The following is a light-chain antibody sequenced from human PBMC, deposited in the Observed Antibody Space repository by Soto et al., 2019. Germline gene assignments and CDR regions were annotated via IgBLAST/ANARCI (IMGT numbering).Light chain of an antibody. V-gene: IGLV2-14*01. CDR1: SGDVGAYNY. CDR3: SSYTSSSTFYV. J-gene: IGLJ1*01. CDR2: DVS. Sequence: QSALTQPASVSGSPGQSITISCTGTSGDVGAYNYVSWYQEHPGKAPKLMIFDVSDRPSGVSNRFSGSKSGNTASLTSSGLQAEDEADYYCSSYTSSSTFYVFGTGTKVTVL.